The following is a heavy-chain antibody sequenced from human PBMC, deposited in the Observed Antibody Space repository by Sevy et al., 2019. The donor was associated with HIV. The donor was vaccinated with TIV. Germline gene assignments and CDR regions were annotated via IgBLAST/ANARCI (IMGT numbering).Heavy chain of an antibody. J-gene: IGHJ4*02. D-gene: IGHD2-15*01. CDR3: TRPLATADTPEYFFDY. V-gene: IGHV3-49*03. CDR1: GFTFGDYA. CDR2: IRRNSHEPYGGTT. Sequence: GGSLRLSCTSSGFTFGDYAMSWFRQVPGKGLEWVAFIRRNSHEPYGGTTEYAASVKGRFTISRDDSKSIAYLQMNSLKTEDTAVYYCTRPLATADTPEYFFDYWGQGILVTVSS.